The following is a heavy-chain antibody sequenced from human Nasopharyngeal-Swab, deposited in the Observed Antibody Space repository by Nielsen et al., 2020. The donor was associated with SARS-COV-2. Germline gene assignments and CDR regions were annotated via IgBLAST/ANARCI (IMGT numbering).Heavy chain of an antibody. Sequence: GGSLRLSCAASRFTFSSYSMNWVRQAPGKGLEWVSSISSSSSYIYYADSVKGRFTISRDNAKNSLYLQMNSLRAEDTAVYYCASPRGYYDSSGAFDYWGQGTLVTVSS. J-gene: IGHJ4*02. CDR3: ASPRGYYDSSGAFDY. V-gene: IGHV3-21*01. D-gene: IGHD3-22*01. CDR2: ISSSSSYI. CDR1: RFTFSSYS.